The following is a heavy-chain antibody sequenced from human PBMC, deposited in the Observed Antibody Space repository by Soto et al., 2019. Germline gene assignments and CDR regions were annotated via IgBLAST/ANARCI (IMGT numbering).Heavy chain of an antibody. CDR1: GGSISSSNW. CDR3: ARDSYCGGDCYNTDAFDI. J-gene: IGHJ3*02. Sequence: PSETLSLTCAVSGGSISSSNWWSWVRQPPGKGLEWIGEIYHSGSTNYNPSLKSRVTISVDKSKNQFSLKLSSVTAADTAVYYCARDSYCGGDCYNTDAFDIWGQGTMVTVSS. D-gene: IGHD2-21*02. V-gene: IGHV4-4*02. CDR2: IYHSGST.